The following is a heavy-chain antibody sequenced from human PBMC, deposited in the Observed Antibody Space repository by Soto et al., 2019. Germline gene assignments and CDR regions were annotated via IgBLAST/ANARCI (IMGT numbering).Heavy chain of an antibody. Sequence: GGSLRLSCAASGFTFDDYAVHWVRQAPGKGLEWVSGISWNSGNIGYADSVKGRFTISRDNAKNSLYLQMNSLRAEDTALYYCAKAYYSSGTYYNNWFDPWGQGTLVTVSS. CDR1: GFTFDDYA. CDR2: ISWNSGNI. V-gene: IGHV3-9*01. J-gene: IGHJ5*02. CDR3: AKAYYSSGTYYNNWFDP. D-gene: IGHD3-10*01.